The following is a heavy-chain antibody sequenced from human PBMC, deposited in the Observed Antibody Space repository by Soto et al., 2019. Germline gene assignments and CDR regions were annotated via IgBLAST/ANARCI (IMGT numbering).Heavy chain of an antibody. CDR2: ISYDGSNK. CDR1: GFTFSSYG. CDR3: SKGFRERYFDY. Sequence: VGSLRLSCAASGFTFSSYGMHWVRQAPGKGLEWVAVISYDGSNKYYADSVKGRFTISRDNSKNTLYLQMNSLRAEDTAVYYCSKGFRERYFDYWGQGTLVTVSS. D-gene: IGHD1-1*01. J-gene: IGHJ4*02. V-gene: IGHV3-30*18.